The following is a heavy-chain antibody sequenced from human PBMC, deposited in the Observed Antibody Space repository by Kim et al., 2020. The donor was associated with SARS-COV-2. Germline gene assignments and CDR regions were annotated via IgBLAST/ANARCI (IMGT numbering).Heavy chain of an antibody. V-gene: IGHV4-34*01. CDR3: ARGSGGDLLY. J-gene: IGHJ4*02. Sequence: STNYNPSLKSRVTISVDTSKNQFSLKLSSVTAADTAVYYCARGSGGDLLYWGQGTLVTVSS. CDR2: ST. D-gene: IGHD4-17*01.